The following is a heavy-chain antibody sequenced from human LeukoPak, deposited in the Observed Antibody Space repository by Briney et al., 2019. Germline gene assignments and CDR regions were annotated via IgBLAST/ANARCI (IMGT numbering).Heavy chain of an antibody. CDR1: GFMFSSNW. J-gene: IGHJ4*02. Sequence: GGSLRLSCAASGFMFSSNWMSWVRLAPGKGLEGVANIKEDGSETYYVDSVKGRFTISRDNANNSLYLQLTSLRVEYTAVYYCAKQGRILQTYWGQGTLVTVSS. CDR2: IKEDGSET. V-gene: IGHV3-7*03. D-gene: IGHD5-24*01. CDR3: AKQGRILQTY.